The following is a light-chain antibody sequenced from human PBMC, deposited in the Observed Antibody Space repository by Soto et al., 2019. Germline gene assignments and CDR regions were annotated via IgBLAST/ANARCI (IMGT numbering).Light chain of an antibody. CDR3: AAWDDSLNGVE. V-gene: IGLV1-44*01. J-gene: IGLJ2*01. CDR2: SDN. CDR1: SSNIGINT. Sequence: QSVLTQPPSASGTPGQRVTISCSGSSSNIGINTVNWYQQLPGTAPKLLIYSDNRRPSGVPDRFSGSKSGTSASLALSGLQSEDEADYYCAAWDDSLNGVEFGGGTKVTVL.